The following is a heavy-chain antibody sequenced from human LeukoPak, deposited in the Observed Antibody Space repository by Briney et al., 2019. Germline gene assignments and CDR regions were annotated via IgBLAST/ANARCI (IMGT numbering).Heavy chain of an antibody. V-gene: IGHV3-23*01. Sequence: PGGPLRLSCAASGFTFSSYAMSWVRQAPGKGLEWVSAIGGSGGSTYYADSVKGRFTISRDNSKNTLYLQMNSLRAEDTAVYYCAKVRILVGSGSWDYRGQGTLVTVSS. CDR3: AKVRILVGSGSWDY. D-gene: IGHD3-10*01. CDR1: GFTFSSYA. CDR2: IGGSGGST. J-gene: IGHJ4*02.